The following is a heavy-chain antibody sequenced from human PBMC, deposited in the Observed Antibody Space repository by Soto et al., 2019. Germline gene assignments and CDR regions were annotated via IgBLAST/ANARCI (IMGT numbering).Heavy chain of an antibody. Sequence: SETLSLTCTVSGGSVSSRSYHWGWIRQPPGKGLEWIGTIEYSGGTYYNPSLNSRVTISVDTSQNQFSLRLYSVTAADTAVYFCARRKNVAGGDLDYWGQGTTVTSPQ. V-gene: IGHV4-39*01. CDR1: GGSVSSRSYH. CDR3: ARRKNVAGGDLDY. CDR2: IEYSGGT. D-gene: IGHD1-26*01. J-gene: IGHJ4*02.